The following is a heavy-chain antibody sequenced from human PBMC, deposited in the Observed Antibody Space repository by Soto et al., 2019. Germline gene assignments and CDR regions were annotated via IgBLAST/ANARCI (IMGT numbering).Heavy chain of an antibody. J-gene: IGHJ4*02. Sequence: EVPLVESGGRLVQPGGSLRLSCAASGFMFSAYWMSWVRQDPGKGLEWGATISGGAGDKFYVDSVKGRFTISRDDSKNTLYLQMNSLRDEDTAVYYGVREDWHRFDSWGQGTLVTVSS. V-gene: IGHV3-7*01. D-gene: IGHD2-21*01. CDR1: GFMFSAYW. CDR3: VREDWHRFDS. CDR2: ISGGAGDK.